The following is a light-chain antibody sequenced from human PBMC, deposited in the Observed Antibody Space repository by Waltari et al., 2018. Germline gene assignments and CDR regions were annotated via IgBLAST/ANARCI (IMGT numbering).Light chain of an antibody. CDR1: PSVLYSSNNKNY. Sequence: DIVMTQSPDSLAVSLGERATINCKSSPSVLYSSNNKNYLAWYQQKPGQPPKLLIYWASTRESGVPDRFSGSGSGTDFTLTISSLQAEDVAVYYCQQYYSSPRTFGGGTKVEI. J-gene: IGKJ4*01. V-gene: IGKV4-1*01. CDR3: QQYYSSPRT. CDR2: WAS.